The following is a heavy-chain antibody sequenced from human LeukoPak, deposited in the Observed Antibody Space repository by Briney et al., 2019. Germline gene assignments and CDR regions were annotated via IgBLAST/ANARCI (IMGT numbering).Heavy chain of an antibody. CDR1: GFTFSSYS. J-gene: IGHJ4*02. CDR2: ISSSSSTI. Sequence: GGSLRLSCAASGFTFSSYSMNWVRQAPGKGLEWVSYISSSSSTIYYADSVKGRFTISRDNAKNSLYLQMNSLRAEDTAVYYCAKDGSGCSGGSCYQNFDYWGQGTLVTVSS. V-gene: IGHV3-48*01. CDR3: AKDGSGCSGGSCYQNFDY. D-gene: IGHD2-15*01.